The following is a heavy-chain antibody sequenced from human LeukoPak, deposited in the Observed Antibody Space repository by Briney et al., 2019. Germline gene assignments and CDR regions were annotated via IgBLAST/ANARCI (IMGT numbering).Heavy chain of an antibody. CDR1: GYTFTSYG. J-gene: IGHJ4*02. CDR2: ISAYNGNT. V-gene: IGHV1-18*01. Sequence: ASVKVSCKASGYTFTSYGISWVRQAPGQGLEWMGWISAYNGNTNYAQKLQGRVTMTRDTSTSTVYMELSSLRSEDTAVYYCARGVGIAARSHFDYWGQGTLVTVSS. D-gene: IGHD6-6*01. CDR3: ARGVGIAARSHFDY.